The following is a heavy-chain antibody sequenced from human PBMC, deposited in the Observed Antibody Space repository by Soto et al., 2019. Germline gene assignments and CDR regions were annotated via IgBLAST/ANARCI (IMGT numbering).Heavy chain of an antibody. Sequence: ASVKVSSKVSGSRFSNYVISWVRQAPGHGLAWLGRIIPIFNSTKYAQSFQGRVTIPPDKSTSTASLELSSLRSNDPPVFYCAREGRGKKAGYNGLVSRCYWGQGTLVTVSS. V-gene: IGHV1-69*06. J-gene: IGHJ4*02. CDR2: IIPIFNST. D-gene: IGHD2-2*02. CDR1: GSRFSNYV. CDR3: AREGRGKKAGYNGLVSRCY.